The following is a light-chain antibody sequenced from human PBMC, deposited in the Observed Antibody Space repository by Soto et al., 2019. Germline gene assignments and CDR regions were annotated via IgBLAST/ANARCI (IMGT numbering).Light chain of an antibody. V-gene: IGLV1-51*01. CDR1: SANIGSNY. CDR2: DSD. Sequence: QSVLTQPPSVSAAPGQKVTISCSGSSANIGSNYVSGYQHLPGTAPKLVIYDSDRRPSEIPDRFSGSKSGTSATLDITGLQTWDEADYYCEAWDGSLSVVLFGGGTKLTVL. CDR3: EAWDGSLSVVL. J-gene: IGLJ2*01.